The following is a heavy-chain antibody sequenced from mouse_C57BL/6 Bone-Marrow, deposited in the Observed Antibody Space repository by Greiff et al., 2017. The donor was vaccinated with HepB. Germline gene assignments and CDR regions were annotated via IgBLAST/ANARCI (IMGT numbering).Heavy chain of an antibody. Sequence: QVQLKQPGAELVKPGASVKMSCKASGYTFTSYWITWVKQRPGQGLEWIGDIYPGSGSTNYNEKFKSKATLTVDTSSSTAYMQLSSLTSEDSAVYYCARGPSYGDYAMDYWGQGTSVTVSS. D-gene: IGHD2-10*01. V-gene: IGHV1-55*01. J-gene: IGHJ4*01. CDR1: GYTFTSYW. CDR2: IYPGSGST. CDR3: ARGPSYGDYAMDY.